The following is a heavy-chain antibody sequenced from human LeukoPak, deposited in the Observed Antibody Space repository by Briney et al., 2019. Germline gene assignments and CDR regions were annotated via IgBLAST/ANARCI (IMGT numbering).Heavy chain of an antibody. J-gene: IGHJ5*02. CDR2: ISADNGNT. Sequence: AAVKVSCKASGYTFTSYGISWVRQAPGQGLEWMGWISADNGNTNYAQKLQGRVTMTTDTSTSTAYMELRSLRSDDTAVYYCAAGYCSGGSCYHHLDYNLFDPWGQGTLVTVSS. V-gene: IGHV1-18*01. D-gene: IGHD2-15*01. CDR3: AAGYCSGGSCYHHLDYNLFDP. CDR1: GYTFTSYG.